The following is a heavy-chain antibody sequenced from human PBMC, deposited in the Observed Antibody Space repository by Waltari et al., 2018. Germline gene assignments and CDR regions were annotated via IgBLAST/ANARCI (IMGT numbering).Heavy chain of an antibody. CDR3: AGQLEYYFDY. J-gene: IGHJ4*02. D-gene: IGHD6-6*01. CDR1: GYSISSGYY. CDR2: LYHSGST. V-gene: IGHV4-38-2*01. Sequence: QVQLQESGPGLVKPSETLSLTCAVSGYSISSGYYWGWIRQPPGKGLEWIGSLYHSGSTYYNPSLKSRVTISVDTSKSQFSLKLSSVTAADTAVYYCAGQLEYYFDYWGQGTLVTVSS.